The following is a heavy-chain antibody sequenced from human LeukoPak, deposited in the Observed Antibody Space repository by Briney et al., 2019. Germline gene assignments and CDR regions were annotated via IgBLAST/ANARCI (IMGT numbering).Heavy chain of an antibody. J-gene: IGHJ4*02. CDR1: GFTFSTYG. D-gene: IGHD1-1*01. CDR2: ITGSGDCM. V-gene: IGHV3-23*01. Sequence: PGRSLRLSCAASGFTFSTYGMCWVRQAPGKGLEWVSGITGSGDCMSYADSVKGRFTISRDNSKNWLYLQMNSLRVEDTALYYCTRVTSWRTGFDYWGQGTLVTVSS. CDR3: TRVTSWRTGFDY.